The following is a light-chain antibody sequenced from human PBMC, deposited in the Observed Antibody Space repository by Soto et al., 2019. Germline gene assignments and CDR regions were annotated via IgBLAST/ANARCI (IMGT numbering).Light chain of an antibody. V-gene: IGKV3-20*01. Sequence: EIVLTQSPGTLSLSPGERATLSCRASQSVSSSALAWYQQKPGQAPRRLIYGASSRATGIPDRFRGSGSETDFTLTISSLQPEDFATYYCQQHKSYPLTFGGGTKVDIK. CDR3: QQHKSYPLT. CDR2: GAS. J-gene: IGKJ4*01. CDR1: QSVSSSA.